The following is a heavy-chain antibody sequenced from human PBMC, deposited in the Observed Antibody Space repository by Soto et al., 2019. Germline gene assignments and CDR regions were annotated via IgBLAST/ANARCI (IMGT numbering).Heavy chain of an antibody. CDR2: IYHSGST. D-gene: IGHD3-22*01. Sequence: PSETLSVTCAVSGYSISSGYYWGWIRQPPGKGLEWIGSIYHSGSTYYNPSLKSRVTISVDTSKNQFSLKLSSVTAADTAVYYCARVGGYSGDYWGQGTMVTVSS. J-gene: IGHJ4*02. CDR3: ARVGGYSGDY. V-gene: IGHV4-38-2*01. CDR1: GYSISSGYY.